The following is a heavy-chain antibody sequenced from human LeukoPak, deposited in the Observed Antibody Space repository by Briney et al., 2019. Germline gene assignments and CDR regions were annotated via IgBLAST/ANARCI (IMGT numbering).Heavy chain of an antibody. V-gene: IGHV3-7*01. D-gene: IGHD2-15*01. CDR1: SFTFSSYW. J-gene: IGHJ5*01. CDR2: IKEDGSKT. Sequence: GGCLRLSCAASSFTFSSYWMTWVRQAPGKGLEWVANIKEDGSKTFYVDSVKGRFTISRDNAKNSLYLQMNSLRAEDTAVYYCARDVVAGGIAWFDSWGQGTLVTVSP. CDR3: ARDVVAGGIAWFDS.